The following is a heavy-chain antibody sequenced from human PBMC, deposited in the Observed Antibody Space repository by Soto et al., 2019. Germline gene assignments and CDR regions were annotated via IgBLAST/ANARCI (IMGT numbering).Heavy chain of an antibody. J-gene: IGHJ4*02. CDR1: GGTFSSYA. CDR3: ATTTSSGWYPWNY. D-gene: IGHD6-19*01. CDR2: IIPIFGTA. Sequence: ASVKVSCKASGGTFSSYAISWVRQAPGQGLEWMGGIIPIFGTANYAQKFQGRVTITADESTSTAYMELSSLRSEDTAVYYCATTTSSGWYPWNYWGQGTLVTVSS. V-gene: IGHV1-69*13.